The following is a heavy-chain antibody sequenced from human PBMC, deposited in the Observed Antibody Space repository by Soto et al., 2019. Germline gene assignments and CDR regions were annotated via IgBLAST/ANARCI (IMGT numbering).Heavy chain of an antibody. CDR1: GFTFSSYW. D-gene: IGHD3-16*02. CDR3: ARVGGAYDYVWGSYRYTGAFDI. CDR2: IKQDGSEK. J-gene: IGHJ3*02. Sequence: GGALRLSCAASGFTFSSYWMSWVRQAPGKGLEWVANIKQDGSEKHYVDSVKGRFTISRDNAKNSLYLQMNSLRAEDMAVYYCARVGGAYDYVWGSYRYTGAFDIWGQGKMVTVSS. V-gene: IGHV3-7*01.